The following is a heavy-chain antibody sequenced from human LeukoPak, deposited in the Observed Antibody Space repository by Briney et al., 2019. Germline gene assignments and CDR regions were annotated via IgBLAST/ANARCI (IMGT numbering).Heavy chain of an antibody. CDR3: ARDYRYYYGSGSYLLDY. V-gene: IGHV3-74*01. J-gene: IGHJ4*02. Sequence: GGSLRLSCAASGFTFSSYWMHWVRQAPGKGLVWVSRISSDGSSTTYADSVKGRFTISRDNAKNTLYLQMNSLRAEDTAVYYCARDYRYYYGSGSYLLDYWGQGTLVTVSS. CDR1: GFTFSSYW. D-gene: IGHD3-10*01. CDR2: ISSDGSST.